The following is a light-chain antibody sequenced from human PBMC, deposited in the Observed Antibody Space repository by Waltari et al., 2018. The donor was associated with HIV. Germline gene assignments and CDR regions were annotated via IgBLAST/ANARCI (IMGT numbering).Light chain of an antibody. CDR2: SSN. Sequence: QSVLTQPPSASGTPGQRVTISCSGSSSNIERNTVNWYQQFPGTTPKVVIYSSNQRPSGVPDRFSGARSGASASLSISGLQSEDEAHYYCAAWDDSLDGYVFGPGTEVTVL. CDR3: AAWDDSLDGYV. V-gene: IGLV1-44*01. J-gene: IGLJ1*01. CDR1: SSNIERNT.